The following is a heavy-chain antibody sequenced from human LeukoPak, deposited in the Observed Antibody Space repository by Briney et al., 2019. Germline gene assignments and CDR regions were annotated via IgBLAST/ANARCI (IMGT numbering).Heavy chain of an antibody. J-gene: IGHJ4*02. D-gene: IGHD3-22*01. CDR2: IYSGGST. V-gene: IGHV3-66*01. CDR3: ARDGYDSSGYYVAH. Sequence: GGSLRLSCVASGLTVSNHWMSWVRQAPGKGLEWVSVIYSGGSTYYADSVKGRFTISRDNSKNTLYLQMNSLRAEDTAVYYCARDGYDSSGYYVAHWGQGTLVTVSS. CDR1: GLTVSNHW.